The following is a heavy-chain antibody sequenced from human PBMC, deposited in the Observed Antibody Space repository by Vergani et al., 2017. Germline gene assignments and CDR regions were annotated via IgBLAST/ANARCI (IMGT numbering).Heavy chain of an antibody. J-gene: IGHJ4*02. CDR2: ISVSSTYI. D-gene: IGHD2-21*02. CDR1: GFTFSTFG. V-gene: IGHV3-21*04. Sequence: EVQVVESGGGLVKPGGSLRLSCADSGFTFSTFGMNWVRQAPGKGLEWVSSISVSSTYISYTDSVKGRFTISRDNAKNSLFLQMNSLIAEDTAVYFCATAHPGDCCHFWGQGILVTVSS. CDR3: ATAHPGDCCHF.